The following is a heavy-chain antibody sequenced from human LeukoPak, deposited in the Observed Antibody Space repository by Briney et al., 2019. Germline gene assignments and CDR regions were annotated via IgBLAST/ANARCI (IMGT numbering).Heavy chain of an antibody. CDR2: ISYDGSNK. D-gene: IGHD3-9*01. V-gene: IGHV3-30*18. CDR1: GFTFSSYG. J-gene: IGHJ4*02. Sequence: GRSLRLSCAASGFTFSSYGMHWVRQAPGKGLEWVAVISYDGSNKYYADSVKGRFTISRDNSKNTLYLQMNSLRAEDTAVYYCAKEKDSYYDILTGYYALDYWGQGTLVTVSS. CDR3: AKEKDSYYDILTGYYALDY.